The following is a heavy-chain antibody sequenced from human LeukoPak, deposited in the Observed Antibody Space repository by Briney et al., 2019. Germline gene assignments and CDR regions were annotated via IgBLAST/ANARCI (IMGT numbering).Heavy chain of an antibody. V-gene: IGHV4-39*07. J-gene: IGHJ4*02. CDR2: IYYSGST. Sequence: SETLSLTCTVSGGSISSSSYYWGWIRQPPGKGLEWIGSIYYSGSTYYNPSPKSRVTISVDTSKNQFSLKLSSVTAADTAVYYCARDPSSYSSSSFDYWGQGTLVTVSS. CDR3: ARDPSSYSSSSFDY. D-gene: IGHD6-6*01. CDR1: GGSISSSSYY.